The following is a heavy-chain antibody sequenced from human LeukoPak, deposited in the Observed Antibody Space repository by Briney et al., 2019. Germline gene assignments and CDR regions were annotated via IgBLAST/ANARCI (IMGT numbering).Heavy chain of an antibody. V-gene: IGHV3-21*01. CDR2: ISSSSSYI. J-gene: IGHJ6*02. CDR3: ARDRIVVVPAAAASEYYYYYYGMDV. CDR1: GFTFSSYS. D-gene: IGHD2-2*01. Sequence: PGGSLRLSCAASGFTFSSYSMNWVRQAPGKGLEWVSSISSSSSYIYYADSVKGRFAISTDNSKNTLYLQMNSLRVEDTAVYYCARDRIVVVPAAAASEYYYYYYGMDVWGQGTTVTVSS.